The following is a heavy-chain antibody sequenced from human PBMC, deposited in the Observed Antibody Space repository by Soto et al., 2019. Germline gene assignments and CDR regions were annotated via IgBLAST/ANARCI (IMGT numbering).Heavy chain of an antibody. V-gene: IGHV4-61*05. J-gene: IGHJ4*02. D-gene: IGHD3-22*01. CDR2: IYYSGST. Sequence: SETLSLTCTVSGGSISSSSYYWGWFRQPPGKGLEWVGYIYYSGSTTYSPSLKSRVTISVDTSKNQFSLKLDSVTAADTAVCYCARLGGYYQAFDQWGQGSLVTVSS. CDR1: GGSISSSSYY. CDR3: ARLGGYYQAFDQ.